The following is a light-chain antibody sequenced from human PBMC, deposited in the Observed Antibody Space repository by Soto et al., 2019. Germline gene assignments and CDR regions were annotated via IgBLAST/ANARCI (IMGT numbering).Light chain of an antibody. Sequence: DIQLTQSRCSLSASVGDRVTLTCLARQSINKYLNWYQQKPGKAPKLLIYAASNLQGGVTSRFSGSGSGTDFTLTISSLQPEDSATYYCQQTYSRVRTFGQGTKVDIK. J-gene: IGKJ1*01. CDR2: AAS. V-gene: IGKV1-39*01. CDR3: QQTYSRVRT. CDR1: QSINKY.